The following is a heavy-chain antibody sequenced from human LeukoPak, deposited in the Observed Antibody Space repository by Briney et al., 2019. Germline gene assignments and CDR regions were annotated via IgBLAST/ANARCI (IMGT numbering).Heavy chain of an antibody. CDR2: ISGSGGST. CDR1: GFTFSSYA. CDR3: ARDNLIAAAGTGFDP. V-gene: IGHV3-23*01. J-gene: IGHJ5*02. D-gene: IGHD6-13*01. Sequence: PGGSLRLSCAASGFTFSSYAMSWVRQAPGKGLEWVSAISGSGGSTYYADSVKGRFTISRDNSKNTLYLQMNSLRAEDTAVYSCARDNLIAAAGTGFDPWGQGTLVTVSS.